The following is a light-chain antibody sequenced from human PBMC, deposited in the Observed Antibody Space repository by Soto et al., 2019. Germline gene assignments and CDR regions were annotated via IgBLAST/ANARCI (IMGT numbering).Light chain of an antibody. V-gene: IGKV3-20*01. CDR2: DTS. J-gene: IGKJ5*01. CDR3: QQYAGSPIT. CDR1: QSVSTRY. Sequence: EIVLTQSPGTLSLSPGERATLSCRASQSVSTRYLVWYQHKPGQAPRLLVYDTSSRATGIPDRFSGSGSGTDFTLTISRLEPEDFAVYYCQQYAGSPITFGQGTRLEI.